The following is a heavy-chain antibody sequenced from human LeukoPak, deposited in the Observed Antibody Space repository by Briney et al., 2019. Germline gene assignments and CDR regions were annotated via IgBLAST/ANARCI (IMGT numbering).Heavy chain of an antibody. V-gene: IGHV4-34*01. CDR1: GGSFSGYY. D-gene: IGHD3-16*02. CDR3: ARERLYYDYVWGSYRQRLAFDD. J-gene: IGHJ4*02. CDR2: INHSGST. Sequence: MASETLSLTCAVYGGSFSGYYWSWIRQPPGKGLEWIGEINHSGSTNYNPSLKSRVTISVDTSKNQFSLKLSSVTAADTAVYYCARERLYYDYVWGSYRQRLAFDDWGQGTLVTVSS.